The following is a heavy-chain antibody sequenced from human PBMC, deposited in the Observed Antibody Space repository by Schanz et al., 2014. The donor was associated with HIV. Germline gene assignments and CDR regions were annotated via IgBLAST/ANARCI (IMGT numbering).Heavy chain of an antibody. J-gene: IGHJ4*02. Sequence: QVQLVESGGGVVQPGRSLRLSCGASGFTFSTYGMHWVRQAPGKGLEWVAFISYDGSDKYYADSVKGRFTISRDNSKNTLYLQMNSLRAEDTALYYCARGGTTDYLDNWGQGTLVTVSS. CDR3: ARGGTTDYLDN. CDR1: GFTFSTYG. D-gene: IGHD4-17*01. CDR2: ISYDGSDK. V-gene: IGHV3-30*03.